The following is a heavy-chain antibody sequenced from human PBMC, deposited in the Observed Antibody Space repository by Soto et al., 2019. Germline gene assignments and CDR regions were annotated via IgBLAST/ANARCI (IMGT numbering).Heavy chain of an antibody. D-gene: IGHD3-10*01. CDR2: IKQDGSDI. CDR3: VREDYYGSGSLF. CDR1: GFTFGGYW. V-gene: IGHV3-7*04. Sequence: EVQLVESGGGLVQPGGSLRLSCAASGFTFGGYWMCWVRQAPGKGLEWVANIKQDGSDIHYLDSVKGRFTISRDNAKDSLYLQMNSLRAEDTAVYYCVREDYYGSGSLFWGQGTLVTVSS. J-gene: IGHJ4*02.